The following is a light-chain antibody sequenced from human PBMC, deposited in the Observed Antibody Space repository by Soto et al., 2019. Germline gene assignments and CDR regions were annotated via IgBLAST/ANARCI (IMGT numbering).Light chain of an antibody. CDR2: AAS. CDR1: QSVSSNY. CDR3: QKYTNVPT. V-gene: IGKV1-27*01. Sequence: TQSPGTLSLSPGERATLSCRSSQSVSSNYLAWYQQIPGKVPKLLISAASTLQSGVPSRFSGSGSGTDFTLTISSLQPEDVATYYCQKYTNVPTFGGGTKVEIK. J-gene: IGKJ4*01.